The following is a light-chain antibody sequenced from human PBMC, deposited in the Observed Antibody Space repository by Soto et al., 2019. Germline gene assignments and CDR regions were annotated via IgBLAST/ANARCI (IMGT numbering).Light chain of an antibody. V-gene: IGKV3-20*01. CDR1: QSVSSSY. Sequence: EIVLTQSPGTLSLSPGERATLSCRASQSVSSSYLAWYQQEPGQAPRLLIYGASSRATGIPDRFTGSGSGTDFTLTINRVEPEDFAVYFCQQYAGSPRTFGQGTKVDI. J-gene: IGKJ1*01. CDR2: GAS. CDR3: QQYAGSPRT.